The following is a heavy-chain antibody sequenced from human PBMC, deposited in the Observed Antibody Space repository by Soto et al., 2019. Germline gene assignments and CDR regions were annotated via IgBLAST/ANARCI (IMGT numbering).Heavy chain of an antibody. CDR3: ARARQYCSSSSCYLDP. J-gene: IGHJ5*02. Sequence: SETLSLTCAVSGGSISSNNWWNWVRQPPGKGLEWIGEIHHSGSTNYNPSLKSRVTISVDKSKNQFSLKLNSVTAADTAVYYCARARQYCSSSSCYLDPWGQGTLGTVSS. V-gene: IGHV4-4*02. CDR1: GGSISSNNW. CDR2: IHHSGST. D-gene: IGHD2-2*01.